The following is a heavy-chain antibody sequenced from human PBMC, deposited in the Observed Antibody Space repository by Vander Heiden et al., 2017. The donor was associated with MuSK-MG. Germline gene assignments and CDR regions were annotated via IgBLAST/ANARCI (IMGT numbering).Heavy chain of an antibody. D-gene: IGHD3-9*01. V-gene: IGHV4-34*01. Sequence: QVQLQQWGAGLLKPSETLSLTCAVYGGSFSGYYWSWIRQPPGKGLEWIGEIKQSGSTNYNPSLKSRVTISVDTSKNQFSLKLSSVTAADTAVYYCARALARPAYYDILTGYYPTYYFDYWGQGTLVTVSS. CDR1: GGSFSGYY. CDR3: ARALARPAYYDILTGYYPTYYFDY. J-gene: IGHJ4*02. CDR2: IKQSGST.